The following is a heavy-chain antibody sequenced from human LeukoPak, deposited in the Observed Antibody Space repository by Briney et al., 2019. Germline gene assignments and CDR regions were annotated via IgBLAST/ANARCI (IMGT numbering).Heavy chain of an antibody. J-gene: IGHJ5*02. D-gene: IGHD6-13*01. CDR1: GGSFSGYY. CDR2: INHSGST. Sequence: SETLSLTCAVYGGSFSGYYWSWIRQPPGKGLEWIGEINHSGSTNYNPSLKSRVTISVDTSKNQFSLKLSSVTAADTAVYYCARDRGSSSWYEGWFDPWGQGTLVTVSS. CDR3: ARDRGSSSWYEGWFDP. V-gene: IGHV4-34*01.